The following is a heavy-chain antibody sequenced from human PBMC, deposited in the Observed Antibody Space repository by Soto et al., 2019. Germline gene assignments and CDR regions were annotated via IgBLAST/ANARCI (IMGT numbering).Heavy chain of an antibody. D-gene: IGHD1-26*01. CDR2: FYSGGST. CDR3: ATRVAATGRYYFDY. Sequence: ESGGGLIQPGGSLRLSCAASGFIVSSNYMSWVRQAPGKGLEWVSVFYSGGSTYYADSVKGRFTISRDNSKNTLYLQMNSLRAEDTAVYYCATRVAATGRYYFDYWGQGTLVTVSS. CDR1: GFIVSSNY. J-gene: IGHJ4*02. V-gene: IGHV3-53*01.